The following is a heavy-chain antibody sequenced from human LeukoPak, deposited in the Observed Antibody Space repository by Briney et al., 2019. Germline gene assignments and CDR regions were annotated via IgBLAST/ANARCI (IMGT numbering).Heavy chain of an antibody. V-gene: IGHV4-59*01. CDR1: GGSISSYY. J-gene: IGHJ2*01. CDR2: IYYSGST. D-gene: IGHD3-22*01. Sequence: SETLSLTCTVSGGSISSYYWGWIRQPPGKGLEWIGYIYYSGSTNYNPSLKSRVTISVDTSKNQFSLKLSSVTAADTAVYYCARGTTYYYDSSRFDLWGRGTLVTVSS. CDR3: ARGTTYYYDSSRFDL.